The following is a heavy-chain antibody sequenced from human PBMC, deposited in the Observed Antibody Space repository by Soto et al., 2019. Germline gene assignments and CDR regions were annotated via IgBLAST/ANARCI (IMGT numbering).Heavy chain of an antibody. J-gene: IGHJ6*02. CDR2: IYYSGTT. V-gene: IGHV4-39*01. D-gene: IGHD2-21*01. Sequence: SETLSLTCTVSGGSISSSGYYWGWTRQPPGKGLEWIGSIYYSGTTYYDPSLKSRVTMSVDTSKNQFSLKLSSMTAADTAVYYCARHLRRGPIVKGMDVWGQGTTVTVSS. CDR1: GGSISSSGYY. CDR3: ARHLRRGPIVKGMDV.